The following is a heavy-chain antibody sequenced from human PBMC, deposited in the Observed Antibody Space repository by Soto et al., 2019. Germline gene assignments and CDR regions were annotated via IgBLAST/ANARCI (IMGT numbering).Heavy chain of an antibody. CDR1: GYTLTELS. Sequence: ASVKVSCKVSGYTLTELSMHWVRQAPGKGLEWMGGFDPEDGETIYAQKFQGRVTMTEDTSTDTAYMELSSLRSEDTAVYYCATDTRGNYDYVWGSYRPKNFDYWGQGTLVTVS. D-gene: IGHD3-16*02. CDR2: FDPEDGET. CDR3: ATDTRGNYDYVWGSYRPKNFDY. V-gene: IGHV1-24*01. J-gene: IGHJ4*02.